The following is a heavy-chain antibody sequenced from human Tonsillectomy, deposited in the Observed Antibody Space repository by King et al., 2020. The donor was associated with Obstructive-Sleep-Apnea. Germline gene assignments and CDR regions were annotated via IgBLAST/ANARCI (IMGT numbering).Heavy chain of an antibody. CDR3: ARALRTVAGPFAFDY. CDR1: GGSITSTTYY. J-gene: IGHJ4*02. CDR2: IYDSGST. Sequence: LQLQESGPGLVKPSETLSLTCTVSGGSITSTTYYWGWIRQPPGKGLEWIGTIYDSGSTYYNPSLKSRVTISVDTSKNQFSLRLTSVTAADTAVYYCARALRTVAGPFAFDYWGQGALATVSS. V-gene: IGHV4-39*07. D-gene: IGHD6-19*01.